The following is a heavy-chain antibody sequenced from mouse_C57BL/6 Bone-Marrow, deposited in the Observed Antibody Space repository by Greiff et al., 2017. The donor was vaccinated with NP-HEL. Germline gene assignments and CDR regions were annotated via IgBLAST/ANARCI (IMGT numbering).Heavy chain of an antibody. CDR3: ARSESITTVPPYAMDY. CDR2: INPNYGTT. V-gene: IGHV1-39*01. D-gene: IGHD1-1*01. Sequence: VQLKESGPELVKPGASVKISCKASGCSFTDYNMNWVKQSNGKSLEWIGVINPNYGTTSYNQKFKGKATLTVDQSSSTAYMQLNSLTSEDSAVYYCARSESITTVPPYAMDYWGQGTSVTVSS. CDR1: GCSFTDYN. J-gene: IGHJ4*01.